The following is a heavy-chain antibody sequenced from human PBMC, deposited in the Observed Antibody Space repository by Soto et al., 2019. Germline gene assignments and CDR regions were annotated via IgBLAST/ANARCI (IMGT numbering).Heavy chain of an antibody. CDR2: ISYDGSNK. D-gene: IGHD3-10*01. J-gene: IGHJ4*02. Sequence: QVQLVESGGGVVQPGRSLRLSCAASGFTFSSYGMHWVRQAPGKGLEWVAVISYDGSNKYYADSVKGRFTISRDNSKNTLYLQMNSLRAEDTAVYYCAKDASIPMVRGLGHYFDYWGQGTLVTVSS. CDR3: AKDASIPMVRGLGHYFDY. V-gene: IGHV3-30*18. CDR1: GFTFSSYG.